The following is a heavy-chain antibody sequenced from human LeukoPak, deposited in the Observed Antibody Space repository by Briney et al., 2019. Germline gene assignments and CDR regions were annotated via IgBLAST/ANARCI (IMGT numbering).Heavy chain of an antibody. J-gene: IGHJ4*02. Sequence: GGSLRLSCAASGFTFSSYEMNWVRQAPGKGLEWVSYISGSGSTIYYADSVKGRFTISRDNAKNSLYLQMNSLRAEDTAVYYCARDKGTAMAPLGGQGTLVTVSS. D-gene: IGHD5-18*01. V-gene: IGHV3-48*03. CDR1: GFTFSSYE. CDR3: ARDKGTAMAPL. CDR2: ISGSGSTI.